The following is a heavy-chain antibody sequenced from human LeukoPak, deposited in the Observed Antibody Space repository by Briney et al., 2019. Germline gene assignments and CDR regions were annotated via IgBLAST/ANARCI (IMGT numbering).Heavy chain of an antibody. J-gene: IGHJ4*02. CDR2: INPNSGGT. V-gene: IGHV1-2*02. Sequence: ASVKVSCTASGYTFTDYYMHWVRQAPGQGLEWMGWINPNSGGTNYAQKFQGRVTMTRDTSISTAYMELSRLRSDDTAVYYCARVVAADHFDYWGQGTLVTVSS. D-gene: IGHD6-19*01. CDR1: GYTFTDYY. CDR3: ARVVAADHFDY.